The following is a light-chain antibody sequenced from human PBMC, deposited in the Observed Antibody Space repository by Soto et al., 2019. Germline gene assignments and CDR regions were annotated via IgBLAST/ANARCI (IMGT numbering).Light chain of an antibody. CDR3: QQSYSTPIT. CDR1: QSISSY. Sequence: DIHMNQSRSSLAASLVERVTIACRASQSISSYLNWYQQKPGKAPKLLIYAASSLQSGVPSRFSGSGSGTDFTLTISSLQPEDFATYYCQQSYSTPITFGQGTRLEIK. V-gene: IGKV1-39*01. J-gene: IGKJ5*01. CDR2: AAS.